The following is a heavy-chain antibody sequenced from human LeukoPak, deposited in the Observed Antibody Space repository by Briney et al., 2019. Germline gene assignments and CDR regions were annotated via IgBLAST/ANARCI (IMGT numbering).Heavy chain of an antibody. CDR1: GYSISSGYY. CDR3: ATHIAVAAFDAFDI. CDR2: IYHSGST. D-gene: IGHD6-19*01. J-gene: IGHJ3*02. V-gene: IGHV4-38-2*02. Sequence: SETLSLTCTVSGYSISSGYYWGWIRQPPGKGLEWIGSIYHSGSTYYNPSLKSRVTISVDTSKNQFSLKLSSVTAADTAVYYCATHIAVAAFDAFDIWGQGTMVTVSS.